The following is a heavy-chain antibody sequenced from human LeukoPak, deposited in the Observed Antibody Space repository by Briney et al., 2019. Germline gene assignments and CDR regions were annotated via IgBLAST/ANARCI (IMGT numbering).Heavy chain of an antibody. CDR1: GFTFDDYA. CDR2: ISWNSGSI. CDR3: AKDLARFGELATVAFDI. J-gene: IGHJ3*02. D-gene: IGHD3-10*01. Sequence: GGSLRLSCAASGFTFDDYAMHWVRQAPGKGLEWVSGISWNSGSIGYADSVKGRFTISRDNAKNSLYLQMNSLRAEDTALYYCAKDLARFGELATVAFDIWGQGTMVTVSS. V-gene: IGHV3-9*01.